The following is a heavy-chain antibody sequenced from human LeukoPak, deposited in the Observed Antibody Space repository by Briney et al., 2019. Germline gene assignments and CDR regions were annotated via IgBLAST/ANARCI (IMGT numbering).Heavy chain of an antibody. J-gene: IGHJ4*02. D-gene: IGHD2-21*02. CDR3: ARDVEVCRIGACYWTTFDC. Sequence: GGSLRLSCAASGFTFSNYAMTWVRQAPGRGLEWVSTISGSGGSTYYADSVKGRFTISRGTASDTVNLQMNSLRAEDTAVYYCARDVEVCRIGACYWTTFDCWGQGTLVTVSS. CDR2: ISGSGGST. V-gene: IGHV3-23*01. CDR1: GFTFSNYA.